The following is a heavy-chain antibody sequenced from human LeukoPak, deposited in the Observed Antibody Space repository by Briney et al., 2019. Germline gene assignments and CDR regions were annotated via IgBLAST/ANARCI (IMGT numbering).Heavy chain of an antibody. CDR3: ARFTSGYYGYFDY. J-gene: IGHJ4*02. V-gene: IGHV1-2*02. Sequence: ASVKVSCTASGYTFTGYYMHWVRQAPGQGLEWMGWINPNSGGTNYAQKFQGRVTMTRNTSISTAYMELSRLRSDDTAVCYCARFTSGYYGYFDYWGQGTLVTVSS. CDR2: INPNSGGT. D-gene: IGHD3-22*01. CDR1: GYTFTGYY.